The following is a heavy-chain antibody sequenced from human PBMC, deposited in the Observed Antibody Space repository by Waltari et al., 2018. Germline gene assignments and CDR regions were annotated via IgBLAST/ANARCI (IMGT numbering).Heavy chain of an antibody. Sequence: QVQLVQSGAEVKKPGSSVKVSCKASGGTFSSYTISWVRQAPGQGLGWMGRIIPILGIANYAQKFQGRVTITADKSTSTAYMELSSLRSEDTAVYYCARLYYYDSSGPRAGADAFDIWGQGTMVTVSS. CDR1: GGTFSSYT. CDR2: IIPILGIA. D-gene: IGHD3-22*01. CDR3: ARLYYYDSSGPRAGADAFDI. V-gene: IGHV1-69*02. J-gene: IGHJ3*02.